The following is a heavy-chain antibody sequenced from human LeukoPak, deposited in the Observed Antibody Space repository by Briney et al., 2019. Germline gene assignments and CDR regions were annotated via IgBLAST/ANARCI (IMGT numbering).Heavy chain of an antibody. CDR2: ISYDGSNK. CDR3: ARVSPKYDSFDY. J-gene: IGHJ4*02. V-gene: IGHV3-30*04. Sequence: PGGSLRLSCAASGFTFSSYAMHWVRQAPGKGLEWVAVISYDGSNKYYTDSVKGRFTISRDNSKNTLYLQMNSLRAEDTAVYYCARVSPKYDSFDYWGQGTLVTVSS. D-gene: IGHD3-3*01. CDR1: GFTFSSYA.